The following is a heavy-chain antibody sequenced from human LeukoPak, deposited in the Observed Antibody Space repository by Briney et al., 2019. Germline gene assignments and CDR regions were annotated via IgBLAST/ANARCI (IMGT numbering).Heavy chain of an antibody. D-gene: IGHD3-3*01. CDR1: RFIFGGYA. CDR3: ATLSYDVWTGVNWFDP. CDR2: IRTSGET. J-gene: IGHJ5*02. V-gene: IGHV3-23*01. Sequence: PGGSLRLSCVASRFIFGGYAISWVRQAPGKGLEWVSGIRTSGETFYAESVKGRFAISRDIPKSTVYLQMNSLRAEDSAVYYCATLSYDVWTGVNWFDPWGQGTLVTVSS.